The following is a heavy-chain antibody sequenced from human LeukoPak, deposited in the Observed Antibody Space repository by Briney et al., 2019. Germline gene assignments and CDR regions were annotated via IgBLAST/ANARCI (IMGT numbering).Heavy chain of an antibody. CDR2: IYYSGST. Sequence: KPSETLSLTCTVSGGSISSSSYYWGWIRQPPGKGLEWIGSIYYSGSTYYNPSLKSRVTISVDTSKNQLSLKLSSVTAADTAVYYCARVSSSWYQDWYFDLWGRGTLVTVSS. D-gene: IGHD6-13*01. CDR1: GGSISSSSYY. CDR3: ARVSSSWYQDWYFDL. V-gene: IGHV4-39*07. J-gene: IGHJ2*01.